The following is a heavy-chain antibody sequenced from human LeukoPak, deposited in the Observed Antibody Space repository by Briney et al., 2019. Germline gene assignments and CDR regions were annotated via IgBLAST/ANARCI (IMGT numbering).Heavy chain of an antibody. V-gene: IGHV3-66*01. J-gene: IGHJ5*02. CDR1: GFTVSSNY. CDR2: IYSGGST. Sequence: PGGSLRLSCAASGFTVSSNYMSWVRQAPGKGLEWVSVIYSGGSTYYADSVKGRFTISRDNSKNTLYLQMNSLRAEDTAVYCCAKAPPGYSRTNWFDPWGQGTLVTVSS. D-gene: IGHD6-13*01. CDR3: AKAPPGYSRTNWFDP.